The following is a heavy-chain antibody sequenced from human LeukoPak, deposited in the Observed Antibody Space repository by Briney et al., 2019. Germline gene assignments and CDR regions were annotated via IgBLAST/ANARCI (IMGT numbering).Heavy chain of an antibody. Sequence: GGSLRLSCAASGFTFSSYWMSWVRQAPGKGLEWVANIKQDGSEKYYVDSVKGRFTISRDNAKNSPYLQMNSLRAEDTAVYYCARETYYYDSSGYYYEYYYYGMDVWGQGTTVTVSS. CDR3: ARETYYYDSSGYYYEYYYYGMDV. V-gene: IGHV3-7*03. D-gene: IGHD3-22*01. J-gene: IGHJ6*02. CDR2: IKQDGSEK. CDR1: GFTFSSYW.